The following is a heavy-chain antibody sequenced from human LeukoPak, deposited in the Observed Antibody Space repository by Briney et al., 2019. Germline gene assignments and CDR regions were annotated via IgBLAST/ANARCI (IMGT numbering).Heavy chain of an antibody. CDR1: GYSISSGYY. D-gene: IGHD2-21*02. J-gene: IGHJ5*02. CDR3: AREGDCGGDCYLNWFDP. V-gene: IGHV4-38-2*02. Sequence: SETLSLTCAVSGYSISSGYYWGWIRRPPGKGLEGIGIIYHSGSTYYNPSLKSRVTISVDTSKNQFSLKLSSVTAADTAVYYCAREGDCGGDCYLNWFDPWGQGTLVAVSS. CDR2: IYHSGST.